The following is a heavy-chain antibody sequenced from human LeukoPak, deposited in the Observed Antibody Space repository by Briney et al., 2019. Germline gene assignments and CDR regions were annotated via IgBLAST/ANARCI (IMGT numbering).Heavy chain of an antibody. CDR3: ARSISSGGFRLDY. CDR2: TYYRSKWYN. CDR1: GDSVSSNTAA. J-gene: IGHJ4*02. V-gene: IGHV6-1*01. Sequence: SQTLSLTCPISGDSVSSNTAAWTWIRQSPSRGLEWLGRTYYRSKWYNDYAVSVKSRITINPDTSKNQFSLQLYSVTPEDTAVYYCARSISSGGFRLDYWGQGTLVTVSS. D-gene: IGHD3-3*02.